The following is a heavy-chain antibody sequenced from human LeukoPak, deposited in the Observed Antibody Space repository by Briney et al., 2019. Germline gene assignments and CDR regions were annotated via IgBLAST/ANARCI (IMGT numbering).Heavy chain of an antibody. D-gene: IGHD6-19*01. V-gene: IGHV4-38-2*02. CDR3: ARVPYSSGWYDY. CDR1: GYSISSGYY. Sequence: SETLSLTCTVSGYSISSGYYWGWIRQPPGKGLEWIGNIYHSGSTYSNPSLKSRVIISVDTSKNQFSLKLSSVTAADTAVYYCARVPYSSGWYDYWGQGTLVTVSS. J-gene: IGHJ4*02. CDR2: IYHSGST.